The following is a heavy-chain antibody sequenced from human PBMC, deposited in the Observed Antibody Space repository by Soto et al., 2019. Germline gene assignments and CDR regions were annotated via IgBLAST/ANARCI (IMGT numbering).Heavy chain of an antibody. Sequence: EVQLVESRGGLVQPGGSLRLSCAASGFTLSSYDIHWVRQATGEGLAWVSGIGSGGDTHYAESVKGRFIISREDGKNSFYLQMNNLRVGDTAVYYCTRKTPPTGMEVWGQGATVTVSS. CDR3: TRKTPPTGMEV. V-gene: IGHV3-13*01. CDR1: GFTLSSYD. CDR2: IGSGGDT. D-gene: IGHD2-15*01. J-gene: IGHJ6*02.